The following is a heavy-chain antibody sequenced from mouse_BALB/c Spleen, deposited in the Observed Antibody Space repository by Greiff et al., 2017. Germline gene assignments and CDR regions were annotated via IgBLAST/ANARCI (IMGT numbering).Heavy chain of an antibody. Sequence: EVQRVESGGGLVQPGGSRKLSCAASGFTFSSFGMHWVRQAPEKGLEWVAYISSGSSTIYYADTVKGRFTISRDNPKNTLFLQMTSLRSEDTAMYYCARSRTTGGLDYWGQGTTLTVSS. CDR2: ISSGSSTI. V-gene: IGHV5-17*02. D-gene: IGHD1-1*01. CDR3: ARSRTTGGLDY. J-gene: IGHJ2*01. CDR1: GFTFSSFG.